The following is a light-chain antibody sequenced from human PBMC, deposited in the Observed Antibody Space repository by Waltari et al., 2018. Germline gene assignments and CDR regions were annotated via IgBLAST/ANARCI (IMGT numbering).Light chain of an antibody. V-gene: IGKV2-28*01. J-gene: IGKJ2*01. Sequence: DIVMTQSPLSLPVTPGEPSPISCRSSQSLLHSNGYNYLDWYLQNPGQSPQLLIYLGSNRASGVPDRFSGSGSGTDFTLKISRVEAEDVGVYYCMQALQTPPGVGQGTKLEIK. CDR1: QSLLHSNGYNY. CDR3: MQALQTPPG. CDR2: LGS.